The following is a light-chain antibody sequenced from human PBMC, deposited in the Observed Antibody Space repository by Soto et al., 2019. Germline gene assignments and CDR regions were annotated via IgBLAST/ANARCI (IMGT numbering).Light chain of an antibody. CDR3: QQFNSYPIT. Sequence: AIQLTQSPSSLSASVGDRVTITCRASQGISSALVWYQQKPGKAPKLLIYDASSLESGVPSRFSGSGSGTDFTLTISSLQPEDFATYYCQQFNSYPITFGQGTRLEI. J-gene: IGKJ5*01. CDR2: DAS. CDR1: QGISSA. V-gene: IGKV1-13*02.